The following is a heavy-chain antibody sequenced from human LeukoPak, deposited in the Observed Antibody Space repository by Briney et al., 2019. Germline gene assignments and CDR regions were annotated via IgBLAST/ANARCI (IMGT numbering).Heavy chain of an antibody. CDR1: GYTLTELS. CDR2: FDPEDGET. D-gene: IGHD3-10*01. J-gene: IGHJ4*02. Sequence: ASVKVSCKVSGYTLTELSMHWVRQAPGKGLECMGGFDPEDGETIYAQKFQGRVTMTEDTSTDTAYMELSSLRSEDTAVYYCATAGYYGSGSSMNWGQGTLVTVSS. V-gene: IGHV1-24*01. CDR3: ATAGYYGSGSSMN.